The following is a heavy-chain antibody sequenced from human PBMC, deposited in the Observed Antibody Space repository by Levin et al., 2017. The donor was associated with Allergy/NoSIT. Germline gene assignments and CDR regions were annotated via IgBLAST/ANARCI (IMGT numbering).Heavy chain of an antibody. D-gene: IGHD3-10*01. CDR1: GFTFSSYS. V-gene: IGHV3-48*01. J-gene: IGHJ6*03. Sequence: LSLTCAASGFTFSSYSMNWVRQAPGKGLEWVSYISSSSSTIYYADSVKGRFTISRDNATNSLYLQMNSLRAEDTAVYYCARRYYGSGSYYKHYYYYYMDVWGKGTTVTVSS. CDR3: ARRYYGSGSYYKHYYYYYMDV. CDR2: ISSSSSTI.